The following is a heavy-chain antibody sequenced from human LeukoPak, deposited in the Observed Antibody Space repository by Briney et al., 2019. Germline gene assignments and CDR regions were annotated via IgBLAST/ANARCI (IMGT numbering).Heavy chain of an antibody. V-gene: IGHV1-18*01. CDR1: IHTSTNYY. CDR2: ITAYNGKT. Sequence: GPTVKLSCKSSIHTSTNYYISWARQPPRQALEWMRCITAYNGKTNYAQKLQGSVTMTTDASTSTASMELRSLRSDDTAVYYCARVEGYGDSSTRQQFDYWGQGTLVTVSS. D-gene: IGHD4-17*01. J-gene: IGHJ4*02. CDR3: ARVEGYGDSSTRQQFDY.